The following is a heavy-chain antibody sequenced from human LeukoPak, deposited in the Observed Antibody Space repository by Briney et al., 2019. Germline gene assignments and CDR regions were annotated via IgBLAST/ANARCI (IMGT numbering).Heavy chain of an antibody. CDR1: GFTFNHYA. CDR3: ARQKQSHGNFDY. D-gene: IGHD1-26*01. V-gene: IGHV3-23*01. J-gene: IGHJ4*02. CDR2: ISGSGSST. Sequence: GGSLRLSCAASGFTFNHYAMTWVRQAPGKGLEWVSGISGSGSSTYYADSVKGRFTLSRDYPKNTLYLQMNSLRTEDTAMYYCARQKQSHGNFDYWGQGTLVTVSS.